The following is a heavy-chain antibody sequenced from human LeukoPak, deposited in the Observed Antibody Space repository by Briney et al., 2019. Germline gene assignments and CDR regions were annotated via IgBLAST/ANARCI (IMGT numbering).Heavy chain of an antibody. V-gene: IGHV3-23*01. CDR3: AKHGGDDSRPFDY. J-gene: IGHJ4*02. CDR1: GFIFSSYA. CDR2: ISGSGGST. Sequence: GGSLRLSCAASGFIFSSYAMSWVRQAPGKGLEWVSAISGSGGSTYYADSVKGRFTISRDNSKNTLYLQMNSLRAEDTAVYYCAKHGGDDSRPFDYWGQGTLVTVSS. D-gene: IGHD3-22*01.